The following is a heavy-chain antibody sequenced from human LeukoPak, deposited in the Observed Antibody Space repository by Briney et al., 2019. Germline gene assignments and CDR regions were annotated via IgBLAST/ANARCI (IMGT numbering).Heavy chain of an antibody. V-gene: IGHV4-61*02. J-gene: IGHJ5*02. D-gene: IGHD3-22*01. CDR1: GGSISSGSYY. CDR2: IYTSGST. Sequence: PSETLSLTCTVSGGSISSGSYYWSWIRQPAGKGLEWIGRIYTSGSTNYNPSLKSRVTISVDTSKNQFSLKLSSVTAADTAVYYCARVWKYYYDSSGYDTWGQGTPVTVSS. CDR3: ARVWKYYYDSSGYDT.